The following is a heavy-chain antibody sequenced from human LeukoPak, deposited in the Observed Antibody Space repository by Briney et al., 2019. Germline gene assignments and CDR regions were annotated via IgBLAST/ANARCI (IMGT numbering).Heavy chain of an antibody. CDR2: ISGSGGST. CDR3: VKAASSGWYRVHCDY. J-gene: IGHJ4*02. D-gene: IGHD6-19*01. V-gene: IGHV3-23*01. CDR1: GFTFSSYA. Sequence: GGSLRLSCAASGFTFSSYAMSWVRQAPGKGLEWVSGISGSGGSTYYADSMKGRFTISRDNSKNTLFLQMNSLRAEDTAVYYCVKAASSGWYRVHCDYWGQGALVTVSS.